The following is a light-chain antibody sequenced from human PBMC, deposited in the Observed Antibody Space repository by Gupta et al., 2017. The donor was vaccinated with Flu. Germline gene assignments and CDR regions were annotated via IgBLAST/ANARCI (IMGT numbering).Light chain of an antibody. CDR2: HVS. V-gene: IGKV1-27*01. Sequence: PSSLSASVGDRVTITCRASQGTTNFVAGYQQKSGKVPKLGSSHVSSLQSGVPSRVSGSVSGTDFTLTISTLQPEDVATYDCQTFNSDPGTFGKGTKVEIK. CDR1: QGTTNF. J-gene: IGKJ1*01. CDR3: QTFNSDPGT.